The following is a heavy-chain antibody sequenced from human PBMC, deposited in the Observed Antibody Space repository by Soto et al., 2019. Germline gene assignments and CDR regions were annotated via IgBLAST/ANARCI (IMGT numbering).Heavy chain of an antibody. CDR1: GYPFTNHG. V-gene: IGHV1-18*04. Sequence: XSVKGSCKPSGYPFTNHGSNWVRQAPGQGLEWMGWINPYNANTNYAQKLQGRVTMTTDTSTSTAYMDLRSLTSDDTAVYYCARDRVEGIWGDAFDIWGQATMVTVSS. CDR3: ARDRVEGIWGDAFDI. CDR2: INPYNANT. D-gene: IGHD3-16*01. J-gene: IGHJ3*02.